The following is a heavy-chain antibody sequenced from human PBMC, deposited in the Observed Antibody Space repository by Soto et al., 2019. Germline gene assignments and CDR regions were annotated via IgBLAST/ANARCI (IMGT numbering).Heavy chain of an antibody. CDR3: AATYCISTSCDWDYGMDV. CDR1: GGTFSSYA. V-gene: IGHV1-69*12. D-gene: IGHD2-2*01. Sequence: QVQLVQSGAEVKKPGSSVKVSCKASGGTFSSYAISWVRQAPGQGLEWMGGIIPIFGTANYAQKFQGRVTITADESTCAAYMELSSLRSEDTAVYYCAATYCISTSCDWDYGMDVWGQGTTVTVSS. J-gene: IGHJ6*02. CDR2: IIPIFGTA.